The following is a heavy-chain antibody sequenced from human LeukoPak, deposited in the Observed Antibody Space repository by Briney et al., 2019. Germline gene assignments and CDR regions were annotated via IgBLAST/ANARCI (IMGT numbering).Heavy chain of an antibody. J-gene: IGHJ4*02. Sequence: SDTLSLLCGVSGRPISRYYGLWTRDPPGKARVDIGYIYYRGSPNYSPSLRSRVTISVDTSKNQFSLKLSSVTAADTAVYSCARLKWGPSGSGSYFFDYWGQGTLVTVSS. D-gene: IGHD3-10*01. CDR1: GRPISRYY. V-gene: IGHV4-59*07. CDR3: ARLKWGPSGSGSYFFDY. CDR2: IYYRGSP.